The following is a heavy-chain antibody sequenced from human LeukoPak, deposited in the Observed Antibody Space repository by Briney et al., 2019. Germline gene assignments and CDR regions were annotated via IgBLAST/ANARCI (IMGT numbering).Heavy chain of an antibody. J-gene: IGHJ4*02. D-gene: IGHD3-22*01. Sequence: SETLSLTCTVSGGSISSGGYYWSWLRQHPGKGLEWIGYIYYSGSTYYNPSLKSRVTISVDTSKNQFSLKLSSVTAADTAVYYCARAITMMYYYFDYWGQGTLVTVSS. CDR1: GGSISSGGYY. V-gene: IGHV4-31*03. CDR2: IYYSGST. CDR3: ARAITMMYYYFDY.